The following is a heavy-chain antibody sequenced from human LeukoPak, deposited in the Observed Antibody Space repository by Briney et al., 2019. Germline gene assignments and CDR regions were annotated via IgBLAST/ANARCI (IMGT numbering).Heavy chain of an antibody. Sequence: GGSLRLSCAASGFTFSSYNMNWVRQAPGKGLEWVSSISSRNNYISYANSVKGRFSISRDNAKNSLYMQMNSLRAEDTAVYYCARDQSIVATARRLPLGYWGQGTLVTVSS. J-gene: IGHJ4*02. V-gene: IGHV3-21*01. D-gene: IGHD5-12*01. CDR3: ARDQSIVATARRLPLGY. CDR2: ISSRNNYI. CDR1: GFTFSSYN.